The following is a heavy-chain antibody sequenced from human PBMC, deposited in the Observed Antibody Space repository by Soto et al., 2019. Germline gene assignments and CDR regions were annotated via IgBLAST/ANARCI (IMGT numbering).Heavy chain of an antibody. V-gene: IGHV4-59*01. D-gene: IGHD2-8*01. CDR3: AKEKGMVYATGWFDP. CDR1: GGSISSYY. CDR2: IYYSGST. J-gene: IGHJ5*02. Sequence: ASETLSLTCTVSGGSISSYYWSWIRQPPGKGLEWIGYIYYSGSTNYNPSLKSRVTISVDTSKNQFSLKLSSVTAADTAVYHCAKEKGMVYATGWFDPWGQGTLVTVSS.